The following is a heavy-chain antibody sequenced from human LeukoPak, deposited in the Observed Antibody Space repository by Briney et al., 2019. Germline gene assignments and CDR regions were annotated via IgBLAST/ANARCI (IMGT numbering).Heavy chain of an antibody. CDR3: ARARGGHFDY. CDR2: INHSGST. V-gene: IGHV4-34*01. D-gene: IGHD2-15*01. J-gene: IGHJ4*02. CDR1: GGSFSGYY. Sequence: NPPETLSLTCAVYGGSFSGYYWSWIRQPPGKGLEWIGEINHSGSTNYNPSLKSRVTISVDTSKNQFSLKLSSVTAADTAVYYCARARGGHFDYWGQGTLVTVSS.